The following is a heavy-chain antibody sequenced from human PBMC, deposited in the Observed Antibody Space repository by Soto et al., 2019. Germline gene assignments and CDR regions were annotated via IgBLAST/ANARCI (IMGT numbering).Heavy chain of an antibody. CDR1: GSTFTGYY. V-gene: IGHV1-2*04. CDR2: INPNSGGT. Sequence: GASVKVSCQASGSTFTGYYMHWVRQAPGQGLEWMGWINPNSGGTNYAQKFQGWVTMTRDTSISTAYMELSRLRSDDTAVYYCARVNSGYDYAFDIWGQGTMVTVSS. J-gene: IGHJ3*02. D-gene: IGHD5-12*01. CDR3: ARVNSGYDYAFDI.